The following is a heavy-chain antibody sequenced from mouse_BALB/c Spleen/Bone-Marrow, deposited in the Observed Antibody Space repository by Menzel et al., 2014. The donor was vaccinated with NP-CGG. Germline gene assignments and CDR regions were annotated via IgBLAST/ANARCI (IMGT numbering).Heavy chain of an antibody. CDR1: GFNIKDYY. J-gene: IGHJ1*01. D-gene: IGHD2-14*01. CDR3: AIGFLGFRRSWYLDL. V-gene: IGHV14-1*02. Sequence: VHVKQSGAELVRPGALVKLSCKASGFNIKDYYMHWVKQRPEQGLEWIGWIDPENGNTIYDPKFQGKASITADTSSNTAYLQLSCLTAEDTVVYFCAIGFLGFRRSWYLDLRAAGTPVTDSS. CDR2: IDPENGNT.